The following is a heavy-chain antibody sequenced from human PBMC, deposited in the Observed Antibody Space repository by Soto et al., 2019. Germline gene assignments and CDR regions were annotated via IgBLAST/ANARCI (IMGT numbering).Heavy chain of an antibody. CDR2: IFSNDEK. CDR1: GFSLSNARMG. Sequence: QVTLKESGPVLVKPTETLTLTCTVSGFSLSNARMGVSWIRQPPGKALEWLAHIFSNDEKSYSTSLKSRLTSPKXXSXSXXVLTMTNMDPVDTATYYCARIEIFGVVNDYYGMDVWGQGTTVTVSS. CDR3: ARIEIFGVVNDYYGMDV. V-gene: IGHV2-26*01. J-gene: IGHJ6*02. D-gene: IGHD3-3*01.